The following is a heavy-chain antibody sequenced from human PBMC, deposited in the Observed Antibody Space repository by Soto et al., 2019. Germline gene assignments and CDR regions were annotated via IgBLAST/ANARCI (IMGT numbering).Heavy chain of an antibody. Sequence: PSETLSLTCSVSGVTMSYGGYSWSWIRQSPGKGLEWIGYIYYSGSTYYNPSLKSRVTISVDTSKNQFSLKLGSVTAADTAVYYCARAGSSGWYNYWGQGTLVTVSS. V-gene: IGHV4-31*03. CDR2: IYYSGST. D-gene: IGHD6-19*01. J-gene: IGHJ4*02. CDR3: ARAGSSGWYNY. CDR1: GVTMSYGGYS.